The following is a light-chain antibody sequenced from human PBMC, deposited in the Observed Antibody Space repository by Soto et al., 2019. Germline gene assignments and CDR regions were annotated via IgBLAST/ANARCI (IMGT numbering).Light chain of an antibody. CDR1: QGISSY. J-gene: IGKJ5*01. CDR2: AAS. CDR3: QQFHSYPIT. V-gene: IGKV1-8*01. Sequence: IQMTQYPSSFSASTGDRVTITCRASQGISSYLALYQQKPGKAPKLLIYAASTLQSGVPSRFSGSGSGTEFTLTIGGLQPDDFATYYCQQFHSYPITFGQGTRLEIK.